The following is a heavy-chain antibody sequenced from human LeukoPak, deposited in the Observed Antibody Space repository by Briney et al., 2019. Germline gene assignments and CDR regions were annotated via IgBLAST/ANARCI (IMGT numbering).Heavy chain of an antibody. CDR1: GYTFSSYG. CDR3: ARDLTTYGQRSFFDY. Sequence: ASVKVSCKASGYTFSSYGITWVRQAPGQGLEWMGWISAYNGDKDYAQKFQGRITMTTDTSAPTAYLELRSLRSDDTALYYCARDLTTYGQRSFFDYWGQGTLATVSS. V-gene: IGHV1-18*01. J-gene: IGHJ4*02. CDR2: ISAYNGDK. D-gene: IGHD1-26*01.